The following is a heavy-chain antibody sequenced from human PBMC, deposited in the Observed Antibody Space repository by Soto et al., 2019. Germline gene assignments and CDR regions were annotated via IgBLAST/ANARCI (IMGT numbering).Heavy chain of an antibody. CDR1: GGTFSSYA. V-gene: IGHV1-69*10. CDR3: ARCQFTYYYGSGSYYPDY. CDR2: IIPILGIA. D-gene: IGHD3-10*01. Sequence: ASVKVSCKASGGTFSSYAISWVRQAPGQGLEWMGGIIPILGIANYAQKFQGRVTITADKSTSTAYMELSSLRSEDTAVYYCARCQFTYYYGSGSYYPDYWGQGTLVTVSS. J-gene: IGHJ4*02.